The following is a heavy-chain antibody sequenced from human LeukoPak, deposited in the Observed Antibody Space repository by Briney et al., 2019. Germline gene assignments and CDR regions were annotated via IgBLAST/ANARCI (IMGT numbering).Heavy chain of an antibody. V-gene: IGHV3-21*01. CDR3: ARVGGSGASAFDI. D-gene: IGHD3-3*01. CDR2: ISSSSSYI. Sequence: PGGSLRLSCAASGFTFSSYSMNWVRQAPGKGLEWVSSISSSSSYIYYADSVKGRFTISRDNAENSLYLQMNSLRAEDTAVYYCARVGGSGASAFDIWGQGTMVTVSS. CDR1: GFTFSSYS. J-gene: IGHJ3*02.